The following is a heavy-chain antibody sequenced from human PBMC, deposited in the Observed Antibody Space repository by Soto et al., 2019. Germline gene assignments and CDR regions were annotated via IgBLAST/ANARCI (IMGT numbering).Heavy chain of an antibody. Sequence: PGVSLRLSFAAPGFTFSSYAMHWVRQAPGKGLEWVAVISYDGSNKYYADSVKGRFTISRDNSKNTLYLQMNSLRAEDTAVYYCARGLRYFDWLLDGYYYGMDVWGQGTTVTVSS. CDR3: ARGLRYFDWLLDGYYYGMDV. J-gene: IGHJ6*02. V-gene: IGHV3-30-3*01. CDR2: ISYDGSNK. CDR1: GFTFSSYA. D-gene: IGHD3-9*01.